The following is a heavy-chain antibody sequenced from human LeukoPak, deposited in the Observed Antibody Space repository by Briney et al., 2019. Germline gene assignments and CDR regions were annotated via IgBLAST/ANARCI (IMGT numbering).Heavy chain of an antibody. V-gene: IGHV4-39*07. CDR1: GSSISSSNYY. J-gene: IGHJ4*02. CDR2: INYSEST. Sequence: SETLSLTCTVSGSSISSSNYYWGWIRQPPGKGLEWIGTINYSESTYYNPSLKSRVTISEDASKNQLSLKVTSVTAADTAVYYCARITMVRGVIPDAYDYWGQGTLVTVSS. D-gene: IGHD3-10*01. CDR3: ARITMVRGVIPDAYDY.